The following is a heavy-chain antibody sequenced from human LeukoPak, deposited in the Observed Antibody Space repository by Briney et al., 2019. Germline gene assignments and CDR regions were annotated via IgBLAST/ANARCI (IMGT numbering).Heavy chain of an antibody. CDR3: ASGCGGDCYSEFDY. V-gene: IGHV1-18*01. J-gene: IGHJ4*02. D-gene: IGHD2-21*01. CDR2: ISAYNGNT. CDR1: GYTFTSYG. Sequence: GASVKVSCKASGYTFTSYGISWVRQAPGQGLEWMGWISAYNGNTNYAQKLQGRVTMTTDTSTSTAYMELRSLRSDDTAVYYCASGCGGDCYSEFDYWGQGTLVTVPS.